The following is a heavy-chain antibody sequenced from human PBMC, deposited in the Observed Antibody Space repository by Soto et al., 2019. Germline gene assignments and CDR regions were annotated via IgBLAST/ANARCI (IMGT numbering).Heavy chain of an antibody. D-gene: IGHD1-26*01. CDR3: THRPVGGSYPY. J-gene: IGHJ4*02. Sequence: GGSLRLSCTTSGLTFSSVWLTWVRQVPGKGLEWVAYIKGKIDGGTTDYAAPVKGRFTISRDDSKHTLYLQMTNMDPVDTATYYCTHRPVGGSYPYWGQGTLVTVSS. CDR2: IKGKIDGGTT. CDR1: GLTFSSVW. V-gene: IGHV3-15*07.